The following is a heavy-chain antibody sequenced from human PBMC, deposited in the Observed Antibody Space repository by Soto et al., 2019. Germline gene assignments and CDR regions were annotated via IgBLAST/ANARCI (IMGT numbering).Heavy chain of an antibody. Sequence: QVQLQESGPGLVKPSETLSLTCTVSGGSISSYYWTWIRQPPGKRLEWIGYVYYSGSTNYNPSLKSRVTISVDMSKNQFSLKLSSVTAADTAVYYGARDMVTTSDDAFDIWGQGTMVTVSS. J-gene: IGHJ3*02. CDR2: VYYSGST. V-gene: IGHV4-59*01. D-gene: IGHD4-17*01. CDR3: ARDMVTTSDDAFDI. CDR1: GGSISSYY.